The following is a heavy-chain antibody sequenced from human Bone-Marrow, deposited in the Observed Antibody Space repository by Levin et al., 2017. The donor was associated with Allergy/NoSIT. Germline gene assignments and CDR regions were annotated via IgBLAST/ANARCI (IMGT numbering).Heavy chain of an antibody. J-gene: IGHJ4*02. CDR1: GGSISTYY. D-gene: IGHD3-3*01. V-gene: IGHV4-59*01. CDR3: ARWDHDFWSGYYTN. CDR2: IHYSGST. Sequence: SCTVSGGSISTYYWNWVRQPPGKGLEWIGYIHYSGSTNSNPSLKSRVSISVDTSKNQFSLKLSSVTAADSAVYYCARWDHDFWSGYYTNWGQGTLVTVSS.